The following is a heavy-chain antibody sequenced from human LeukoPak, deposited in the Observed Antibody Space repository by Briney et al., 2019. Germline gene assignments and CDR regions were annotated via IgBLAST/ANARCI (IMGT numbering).Heavy chain of an antibody. Sequence: SETLSLTCAVYGGSFSGYYWSWIRQPPGKGLEWIGEINHSGSTNYNPSLKSRVTISVDTSKNQFSLKLSSVTAADTAVYYCARSYYGSGSYYYYYYYYMDVWGKGTTVTISS. D-gene: IGHD3-10*01. J-gene: IGHJ6*03. CDR1: GGSFSGYY. CDR3: ARSYYGSGSYYYYYYYYMDV. CDR2: INHSGST. V-gene: IGHV4-34*01.